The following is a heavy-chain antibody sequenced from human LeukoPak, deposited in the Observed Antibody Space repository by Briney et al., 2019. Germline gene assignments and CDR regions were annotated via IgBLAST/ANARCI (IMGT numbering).Heavy chain of an antibody. V-gene: IGHV3-21*01. CDR3: ARVNSKEYSSGWNY. CDR1: GFTFSHYT. Sequence: GGSLRLSCAASGFTFSHYTMSWVRQAPGKGLEWVSLISGSSYNTYYTDSVKGRFTISRDNAKNSLYLQMNSLRAEDTAVYYCARVNSKEYSSGWNYWGQGTLVTVSS. CDR2: ISGSSYNT. D-gene: IGHD6-19*01. J-gene: IGHJ4*02.